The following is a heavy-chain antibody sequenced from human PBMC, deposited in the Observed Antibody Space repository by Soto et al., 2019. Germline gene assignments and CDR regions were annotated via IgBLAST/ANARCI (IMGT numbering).Heavy chain of an antibody. CDR2: IYYSGST. CDR3: AREGRDSSSWYDGSFDY. V-gene: IGHV4-59*01. Sequence: SETLSLSCTVYGGSISGYYWSWIRQPPGKGLEWIGYIYYSGSTNYNPSLKSRVTISVDTSKNQFSLKLSSVTAADTAVYYCAREGRDSSSWYDGSFDYWGQGTLVTVS. J-gene: IGHJ4*02. CDR1: GGSISGYY. D-gene: IGHD6-13*01.